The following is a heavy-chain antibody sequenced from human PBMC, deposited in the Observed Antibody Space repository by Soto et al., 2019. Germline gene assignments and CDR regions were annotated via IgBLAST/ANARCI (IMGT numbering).Heavy chain of an antibody. CDR2: ISSSGST. Sequence: QVQLQESGPGLVKPSETLSLTCTVAGGSITSFFWSWIRQPPGKGLEWIAYISSSGSTKYNPSLKSRDISTLVTSKNQFSLRSISVTAADTAVYYCARLAPRDGDPKTVRAFDIWGQGTMVTVSS. V-gene: IGHV4-59*01. J-gene: IGHJ3*02. CDR1: GGSITSFF. CDR3: ARLAPRDGDPKTVRAFDI. D-gene: IGHD1-1*01.